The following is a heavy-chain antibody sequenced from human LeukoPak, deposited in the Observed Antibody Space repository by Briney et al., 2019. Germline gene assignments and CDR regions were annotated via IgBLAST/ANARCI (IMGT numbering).Heavy chain of an antibody. D-gene: IGHD4-17*01. V-gene: IGHV7-4-1*02. Sequence: ASVKVSCKASGGTFSSYAISWVRQAPGQGLEWMGWINTNTGNPTYAQGFTGRFVFSLDTSVSTAYLQISSLKAEDTAVYYCARDTVTTSGAFDIWGQGTMVIVSS. CDR3: ARDTVTTSGAFDI. CDR2: INTNTGNP. J-gene: IGHJ3*02. CDR1: GGTFSSYA.